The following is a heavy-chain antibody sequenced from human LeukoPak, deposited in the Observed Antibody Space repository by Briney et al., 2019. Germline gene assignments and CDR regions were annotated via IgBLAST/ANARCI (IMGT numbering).Heavy chain of an antibody. V-gene: IGHV1-69*06. CDR3: ARDRGVRGVTRNWFDP. Sequence: ASVKVSCKASGGTFSSYAISWVRQAPGQGLEWMGGIIPIFGTANYAQKFQGRVTITADKSTSTAYMELSSLRSEDTAVYYCARDRGVRGVTRNWFDPWGQGTLVTVSS. D-gene: IGHD3-10*01. CDR1: GGTFSSYA. J-gene: IGHJ5*02. CDR2: IIPIFGTA.